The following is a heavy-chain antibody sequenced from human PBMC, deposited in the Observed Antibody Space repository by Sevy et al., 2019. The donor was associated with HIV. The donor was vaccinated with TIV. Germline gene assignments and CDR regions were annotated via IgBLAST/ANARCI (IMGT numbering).Heavy chain of an antibody. CDR1: GFAFYDYS. CDR3: AREGCARPHDY. D-gene: IGHD2-2*02. V-gene: IGHV3-23*01. CDR2: LSFGCGKI. J-gene: IGHJ4*02. Sequence: GGSLRLSCAASGFAFYDYSMSWIRQAPGKGLEWVATLSFGCGKINYADSVKGRCTISRDNSKNSFYLQMANLRVEDTALYYCAREGCARPHDYWGQGTRVTVSS.